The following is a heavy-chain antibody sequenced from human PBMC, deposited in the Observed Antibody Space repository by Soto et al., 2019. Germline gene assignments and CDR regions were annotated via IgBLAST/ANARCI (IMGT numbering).Heavy chain of an antibody. CDR2: ISAYNCNT. D-gene: IGHD4-4*01. Sequence: ASVKVSCKASGYTFTSYGISWVRQAPGQGLERMGWISAYNCNTNFAQKLQGRVTITTDTSTSTAYMELRSLRSDDTAFYYCARGYSNLDYYYYYGMDVWGQGTTVTVSS. V-gene: IGHV1-18*01. CDR3: ARGYSNLDYYYYYGMDV. J-gene: IGHJ6*02. CDR1: GYTFTSYG.